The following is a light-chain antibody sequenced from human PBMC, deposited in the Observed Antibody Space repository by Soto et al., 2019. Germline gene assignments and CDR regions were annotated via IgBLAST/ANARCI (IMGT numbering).Light chain of an antibody. CDR2: WAS. J-gene: IGKJ3*01. Sequence: DIVMTQSPDSLAVSLGERATINCKSSQSVLYSSDNKNYLAWYQQKPGQPPKLLIYWASTRESGVPDRFSGSGSGTDFTLTITSLQAEDVAVYYCQQYYGSLLTFSPGTKVDIK. CDR3: QQYYGSLLT. CDR1: QSVLYSSDNKNY. V-gene: IGKV4-1*01.